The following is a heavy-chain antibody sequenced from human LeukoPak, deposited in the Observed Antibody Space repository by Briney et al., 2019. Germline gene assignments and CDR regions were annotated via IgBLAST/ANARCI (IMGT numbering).Heavy chain of an antibody. V-gene: IGHV5-51*03. CDR2: IYPGDSET. CDR3: ARNIAAGGTGDY. J-gene: IGHJ4*02. CDR1: GYTFPNHW. Sequence: GESLKVSCKGSGYTFPNHWIGWVRQMPGKGLEWMGIIYPGDSETIYGPSFQGRVTISADTSTNTAYLQWSSLTSADTAMYFCARNIAAGGTGDYWGEGTLVTVSS. D-gene: IGHD6-13*01.